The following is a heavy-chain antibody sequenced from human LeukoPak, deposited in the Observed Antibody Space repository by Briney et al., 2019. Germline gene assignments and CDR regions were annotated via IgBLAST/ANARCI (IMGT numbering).Heavy chain of an antibody. D-gene: IGHD4-23*01. V-gene: IGHV1-69*13. J-gene: IGHJ4*02. CDR2: IIPIFGTA. CDR1: GGTFSSYA. CDR3: ARGWLAETTVVTPYNY. Sequence: PWASVKVSCKASGGTFSSYAISWVRQAPGQGLEWMGGIIPIFGTANYAQKFQGRVTITADESTSTAYMELSSLRSEDTAVYYCARGWLAETTVVTPYNYWGQGTLVTVSS.